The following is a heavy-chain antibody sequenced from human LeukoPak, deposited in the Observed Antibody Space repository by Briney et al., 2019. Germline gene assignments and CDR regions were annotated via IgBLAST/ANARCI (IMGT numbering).Heavy chain of an antibody. D-gene: IGHD1-26*01. CDR2: IWYDGSNK. CDR1: GFTFSSYG. V-gene: IGHV3-33*06. CDR3: AKDKSVRYSGSFTYGDYFDY. Sequence: GRSLRLSCAASGFTFSSYGMHCVRQAPGKGLEWVAVIWYDGSNKYYADSVKGRFTISRDNSKNTLYLQMNSLRAEDTAVYYCAKDKSVRYSGSFTYGDYFDYWGQGTLVTVSS. J-gene: IGHJ4*02.